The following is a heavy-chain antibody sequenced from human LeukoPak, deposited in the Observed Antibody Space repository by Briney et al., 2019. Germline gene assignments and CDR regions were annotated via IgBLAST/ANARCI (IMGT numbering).Heavy chain of an antibody. D-gene: IGHD2/OR15-2a*01. CDR3: ARLGFYDTRGVDCFAP. CDR1: GGPISNYY. Sequence: SETLSLTCTVSGGPISNYYWSWIRQPPGKGLEWIGYIYYAGSTNYNPSLKSRVTISVDTSKNQFSLKLNSVTAADTAVYYCARLGFYDTRGVDCFAPWGQGPLVTVSS. V-gene: IGHV4-59*12. CDR2: IYYAGST. J-gene: IGHJ5*02.